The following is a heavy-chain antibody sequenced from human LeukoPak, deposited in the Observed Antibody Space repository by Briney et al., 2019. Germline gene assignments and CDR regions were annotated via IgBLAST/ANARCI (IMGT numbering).Heavy chain of an antibody. D-gene: IGHD3-9*01. CDR1: GFTFSSYA. J-gene: IGHJ3*02. V-gene: IGHV3-23*01. Sequence: PGGSLRLSCAASGFTFSSYAMSWVRQAPGKGLEWVSAISGSGGSTYYADSVKGRFTISRDNAKNSLYLRMNSLRAEDTAVYYCARSIYDFDWLVYSFDIWGQGTMVTVSS. CDR2: ISGSGGST. CDR3: ARSIYDFDWLVYSFDI.